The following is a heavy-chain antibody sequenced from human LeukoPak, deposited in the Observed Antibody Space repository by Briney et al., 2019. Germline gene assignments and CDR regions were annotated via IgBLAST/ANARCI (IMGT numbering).Heavy chain of an antibody. V-gene: IGHV3-23*01. CDR2: INDRGDTT. Sequence: GGSLRLSCAGSGFTFSSYAMSWVRQAPGEGLEWVSSINDRGDTTYNADSVKGRFTISRDSSKNTLFLQMSSLRAEDTAVYYCVCGWYFDYWGQGTLVTVSS. CDR3: VCGWYFDY. CDR1: GFTFSSYA. J-gene: IGHJ4*02. D-gene: IGHD6-19*01.